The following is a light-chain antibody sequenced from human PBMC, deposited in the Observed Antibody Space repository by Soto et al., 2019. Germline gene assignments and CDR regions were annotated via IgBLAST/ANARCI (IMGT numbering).Light chain of an antibody. CDR2: WAS. Sequence: DIVMTPSPDSLAVSLGERATINCKSSQSVLHSSNNMNYLTWYQHKPGQPPKVLIYWASTRESGVPDRFSGSGYGTDFTLTISSLQADDVAVYYCQQYHSAPLTFGGGTKV. CDR3: QQYHSAPLT. CDR1: QSVLHSSNNMNY. J-gene: IGKJ4*01. V-gene: IGKV4-1*01.